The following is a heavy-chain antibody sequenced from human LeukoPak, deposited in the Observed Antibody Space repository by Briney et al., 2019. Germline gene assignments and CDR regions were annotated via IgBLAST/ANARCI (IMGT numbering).Heavy chain of an antibody. CDR3: ARVVSAGAQFWFDP. Sequence: PSETLSLTCTVSGGAISGYYWSWIRQPPGRGLECIGYISYTRSTNYNPSLMSRVTISLDTSKNQFSLKLNSLTAADTAVYYCARVVSAGAQFWFDPWGQGTLVTVSS. V-gene: IGHV4-59*01. CDR2: ISYTRST. J-gene: IGHJ5*02. D-gene: IGHD2-2*01. CDR1: GGAISGYY.